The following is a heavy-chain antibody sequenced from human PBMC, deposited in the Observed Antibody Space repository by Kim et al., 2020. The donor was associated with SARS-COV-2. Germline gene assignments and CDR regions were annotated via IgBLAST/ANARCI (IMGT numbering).Heavy chain of an antibody. Sequence: GGSLRLSCAASGFTFSTYAMIWVRQAPGKGLEWVAVIQYDGSYTFYADSVKGRFTISRDSSKNTLYLQMNSLRAEDTAVYYCARPGVVGPPYWFDPWGQGTLVTVPS. CDR3: ARPGVVGPPYWFDP. D-gene: IGHD1-26*01. CDR1: GFTFSTYA. J-gene: IGHJ5*02. V-gene: IGHV3-30*14. CDR2: IQYDGSYT.